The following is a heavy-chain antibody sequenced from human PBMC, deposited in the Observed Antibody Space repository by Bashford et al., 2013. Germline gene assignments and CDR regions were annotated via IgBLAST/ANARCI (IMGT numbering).Heavy chain of an antibody. CDR3: AKDRDDYGDPECFDI. J-gene: IGHJ3*02. D-gene: IGHD4-17*01. Sequence: GSLRLSCAASGFIFDNFAMSWVRQAPGKGLEWVSAMSGSSGSTYYADSVKGRFTISRDNSKYTLYLQMNSLRAEDTAVYYCAKDRDDYGDPECFDIWGLGTMVTVSS. CDR2: MSGSSGST. CDR1: GFIFDNFA. V-gene: IGHV3-23*01.